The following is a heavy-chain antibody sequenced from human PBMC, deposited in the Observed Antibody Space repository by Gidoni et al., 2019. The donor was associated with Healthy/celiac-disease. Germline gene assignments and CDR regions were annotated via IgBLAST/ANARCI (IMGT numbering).Heavy chain of an antibody. CDR1: GGSISSSNW. V-gene: IGHV4-4*02. Sequence: QVQLQESGPGLVKPSGTLSLTCAVSGGSISSSNWWSWVRQPPGKGLEWIGEIYHSGSTNYNPSLKSRVTISVDKSKNQFSLKLSSVTAADTAVYYCARAYYDYVWGSYRPYYYYGMDVWGQGTTVTVSS. CDR3: ARAYYDYVWGSYRPYYYYGMDV. D-gene: IGHD3-16*02. J-gene: IGHJ6*02. CDR2: IYHSGST.